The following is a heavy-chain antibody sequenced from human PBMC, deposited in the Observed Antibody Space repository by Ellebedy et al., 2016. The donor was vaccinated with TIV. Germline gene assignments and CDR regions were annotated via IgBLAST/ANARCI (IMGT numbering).Heavy chain of an antibody. CDR2: INQEGSDK. Sequence: GESLKISCAASEFAFETDWMTWVRQAPGKGLEWVANINQEGSDKSYVDSVKGRFTIFRDNAKSSLYLQMNSLRAEDTAVYYCARGGATSSRYWRNWGQGALATVSS. D-gene: IGHD2-2*01. CDR3: ARGGATSSRYWRN. V-gene: IGHV3-7*01. J-gene: IGHJ4*02. CDR1: EFAFETDW.